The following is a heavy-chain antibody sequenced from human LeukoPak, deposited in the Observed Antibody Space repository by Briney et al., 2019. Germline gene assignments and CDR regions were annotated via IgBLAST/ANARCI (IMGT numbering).Heavy chain of an antibody. CDR2: IYYSGST. V-gene: IGHV4-31*03. CDR3: ARGTVFSWFGEFDY. CDR1: GGSISSGGYS. Sequence: SETLSLTCTVSGGSISSGGYSWSWIRQHPGKGLEWIGYIYYSGSTYYNPSLKSRVTISVDTSKNQFSLKLSSVTAADTAVYYCARGTVFSWFGEFDYWGQGTLVTVSS. J-gene: IGHJ4*02. D-gene: IGHD3-10*01.